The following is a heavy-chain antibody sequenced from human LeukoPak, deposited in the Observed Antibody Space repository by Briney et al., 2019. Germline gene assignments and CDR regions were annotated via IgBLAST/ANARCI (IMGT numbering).Heavy chain of an antibody. D-gene: IGHD5-18*01. Sequence: SVKVSCKASGGTFSSYAISWVRQAPGQGLEWMGRIIPILGIANYAQKFQGRVTITADKSTSTAYMELSSLRSEDTAVYYCARDPRADTAMVXGVXVDYWGQGTLVTVSS. CDR1: GGTFSSYA. CDR2: IIPILGIA. CDR3: ARDPRADTAMVXGVXVDY. J-gene: IGHJ4*02. V-gene: IGHV1-69*04.